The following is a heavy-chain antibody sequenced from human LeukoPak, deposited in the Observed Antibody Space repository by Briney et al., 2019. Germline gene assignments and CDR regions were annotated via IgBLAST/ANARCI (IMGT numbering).Heavy chain of an antibody. V-gene: IGHV3-23*01. Sequence: GRSLRLSCVGSGFTFNRYGIHWVRQAPGQGLEWVSTITNGAAGTFYADSVKGRFTISGDNSKNTVYLQMNSLRAEDTAVYYCAKAVESGGLFDYWGQGTLVTVSS. J-gene: IGHJ4*02. D-gene: IGHD4-23*01. CDR2: ITNGAAGT. CDR1: GFTFNRYG. CDR3: AKAVESGGLFDY.